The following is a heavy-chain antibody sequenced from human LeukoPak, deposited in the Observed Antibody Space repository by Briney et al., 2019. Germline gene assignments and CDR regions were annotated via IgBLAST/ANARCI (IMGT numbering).Heavy chain of an antibody. Sequence: GASVKVSCKASGYTYTGYYMHWVRQAPGQGLEWMGWINPNSGGTNYAQKFQGRVTMTRDTSISTAYMELSRLRSDDTAVYYCAGATGNYYYYYYMDVWGKGTTVTVSS. CDR1: GYTYTGYY. CDR2: INPNSGGT. CDR3: AGATGNYYYYYYMDV. D-gene: IGHD3-10*01. V-gene: IGHV1-2*02. J-gene: IGHJ6*03.